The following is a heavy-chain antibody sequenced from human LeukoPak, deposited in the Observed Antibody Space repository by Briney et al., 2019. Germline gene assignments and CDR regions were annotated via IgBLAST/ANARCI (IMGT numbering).Heavy chain of an antibody. D-gene: IGHD3-10*01. CDR3: ARVRGYGSGSYYFDP. V-gene: IGHV4-30-4*01. Sequence: SETLSLTCTVSGGSISSGDDYWSWIRHPPGKGLEWVGYIYYSGSTNYTPSLKSRVTISVDTSKDQFSLKLSSVTAADTAVYYCARVRGYGSGSYYFDPWGQGTLVTVSS. J-gene: IGHJ5*02. CDR2: IYYSGST. CDR1: GGSISSGDDY.